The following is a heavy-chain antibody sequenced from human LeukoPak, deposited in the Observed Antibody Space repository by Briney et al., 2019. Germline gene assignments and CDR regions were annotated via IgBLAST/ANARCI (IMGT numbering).Heavy chain of an antibody. V-gene: IGHV3-7*04. CDR3: ARSNLAAFDS. CDR1: GFTFTNYW. J-gene: IGHJ4*02. Sequence: PGGSLRLSCAASGFTFTNYWVTWVRQGPGKGLEWVSNIKRDGSEKKYVASVRGRFTISRDNAKNSLYLQMNSLTVEDTAVYYCARSNLAAFDSWGQGTLVTVSS. D-gene: IGHD6-25*01. CDR2: IKRDGSEK.